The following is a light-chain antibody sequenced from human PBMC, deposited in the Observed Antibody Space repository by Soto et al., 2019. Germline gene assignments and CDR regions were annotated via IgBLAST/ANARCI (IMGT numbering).Light chain of an antibody. CDR2: TSS. Sequence: PSYLSEGVGDLCTISSRESQSSSTSLNWYQQKPGKAANLLIFTSSHLESGVTSRFSGSGSGTDFTLTISSLQPEDFATYFCQQGYSRPRTFGKGTKV. J-gene: IGKJ1*01. CDR1: QSSSTS. V-gene: IGKV1-39*01. CDR3: QQGYSRPRT.